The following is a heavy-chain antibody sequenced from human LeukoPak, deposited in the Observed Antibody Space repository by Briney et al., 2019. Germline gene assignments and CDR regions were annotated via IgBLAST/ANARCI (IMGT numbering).Heavy chain of an antibody. Sequence: SETLSLTCTVSGASISAFHWTWFRQPAGKTLEWIGLIYSSGSTFLNPSLKTRVAMSLDLTKNQLSLRLTSLTAADTAMYYCARKDGDYWGQGTLVTASS. CDR3: ARKDGDY. CDR2: IYSSGST. V-gene: IGHV4-4*07. CDR1: GASISAFH. J-gene: IGHJ4*02.